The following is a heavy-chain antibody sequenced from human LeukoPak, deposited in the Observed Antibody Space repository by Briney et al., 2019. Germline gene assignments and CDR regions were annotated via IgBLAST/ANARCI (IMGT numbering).Heavy chain of an antibody. J-gene: IGHJ6*02. D-gene: IGHD2-21*01. CDR1: GFIFDDYA. Sequence: GGSLRLSCAVGAASGFIFDDYAMHWVRQAPGKGLEWVSLISGDGSSTYYADSVKGRFTISRDNTKNSLYLQMNSLREEDTALYKCAKGMLSGIPGGMDVWGQGTTVTLSS. CDR2: ISGDGSST. V-gene: IGHV3-43*02. CDR3: AKGMLSGIPGGMDV.